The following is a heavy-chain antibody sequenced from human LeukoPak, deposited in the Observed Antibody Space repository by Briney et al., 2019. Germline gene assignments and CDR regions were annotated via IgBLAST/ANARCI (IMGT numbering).Heavy chain of an antibody. V-gene: IGHV3-48*04. J-gene: IGHJ4*02. Sequence: GGSLRLSCAASGFTFSTYSMNWVRQAPGKGLEWVSYISSSATTTYYVDSVKGRFTISRDNAKNSLYLQMNSLRAEDTAVYYCARDVPHCTIGVCSGYWGQGTLVTVSS. D-gene: IGHD2-8*01. CDR1: GFTFSTYS. CDR3: ARDVPHCTIGVCSGY. CDR2: ISSSATTT.